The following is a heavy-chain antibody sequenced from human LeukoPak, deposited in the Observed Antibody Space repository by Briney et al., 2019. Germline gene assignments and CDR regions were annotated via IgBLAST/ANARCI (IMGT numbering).Heavy chain of an antibody. CDR3: ARVQGIAPGIAAAGLYYFDY. Sequence: GASVKVSCKASGYSFTSYDINWMRQAPGGGLEWMGWMNPISGDTGYAQKFRGRVTMTRDTSISAAHMELRTLTSDDTVVYYCARVQGIAPGIAAAGLYYFDYWGQGTLVTASS. CDR2: MNPISGDT. V-gene: IGHV1-8*01. J-gene: IGHJ4*02. CDR1: GYSFTSYD. D-gene: IGHD6-13*01.